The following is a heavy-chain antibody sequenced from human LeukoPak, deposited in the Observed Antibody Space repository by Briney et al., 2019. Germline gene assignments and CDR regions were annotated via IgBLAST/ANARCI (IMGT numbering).Heavy chain of an antibody. D-gene: IGHD1-26*01. V-gene: IGHV4-59*08. CDR3: ARSPPGVGAYSFDY. J-gene: IGHJ4*02. Sequence: SETLSLTCTVSGGSISSYYWSRIRQPPGKGLQWIGYIYYSGSTNHNPSLKSRVTISVDTSKNQFSLKLSFVTAADTAVYYCARSPPGVGAYSFDYWGQGTLVAVSS. CDR2: IYYSGST. CDR1: GGSISSYY.